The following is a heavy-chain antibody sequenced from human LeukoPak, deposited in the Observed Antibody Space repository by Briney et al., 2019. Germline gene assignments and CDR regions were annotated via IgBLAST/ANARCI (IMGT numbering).Heavy chain of an antibody. CDR2: ISSSSSYT. CDR3: ARDFGSGYYHYFDY. Sequence: KPVRSLRLSCAASGFTFSDYYMSWIRQAPGKGLEWVSYISSSSSYTNYADSVKGRFTISRDNAKNSLYLQMNSLRAEDTAVYYCARDFGSGYYHYFDYWGQGTLVTVSS. V-gene: IGHV3-11*06. J-gene: IGHJ4*02. CDR1: GFTFSDYY. D-gene: IGHD3-22*01.